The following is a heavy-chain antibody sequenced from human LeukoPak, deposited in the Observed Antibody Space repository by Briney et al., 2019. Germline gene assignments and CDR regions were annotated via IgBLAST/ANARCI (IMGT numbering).Heavy chain of an antibody. CDR3: ARGTWDTVTFFDY. D-gene: IGHD4-17*01. V-gene: IGHV4-34*01. CDR2: INHSGST. J-gene: IGHJ4*02. CDR1: GGSFSGYY. Sequence: SETRSLTCPVYGGSFSGYYWSWIRQPPGKGLEWIGEINHSGSTNYNPSLKSRVTISVDTSKNQFSLKLSSVTAADTAVYYCARGTWDTVTFFDYWGQGTLVTVSS.